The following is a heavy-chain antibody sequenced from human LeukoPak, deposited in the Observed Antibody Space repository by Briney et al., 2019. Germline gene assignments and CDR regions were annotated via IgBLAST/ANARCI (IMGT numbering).Heavy chain of an antibody. Sequence: GGSLRLSCAASGFTFSSYAMHWVRQAPGKGLEYVSAISSNGGSTYYANSVKGRFTISRDNSKNTLYLQMGSLRAEDTAVYYCARVLRYSGSYDYWGQGTLVTVSS. J-gene: IGHJ4*02. CDR2: ISSNGGST. D-gene: IGHD1-26*01. CDR3: ARVLRYSGSYDY. V-gene: IGHV3-64*01. CDR1: GFTFSSYA.